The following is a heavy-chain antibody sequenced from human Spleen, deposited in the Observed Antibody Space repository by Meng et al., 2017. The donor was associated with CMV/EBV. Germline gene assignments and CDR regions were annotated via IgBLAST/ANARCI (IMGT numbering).Heavy chain of an antibody. CDR1: GFTFSSCD. CDR3: ARPLYGGNTGGLRF. J-gene: IGHJ4*02. D-gene: IGHD4-23*01. V-gene: IGHV3-13*01. CDR2: IGTAGDT. Sequence: GESLKISCAASGFTFSSCDMHWVRQATGKGLEWVSPIGTAGDTYYPGSVKGRFTISRENAKNSLYLQMNSLRAEDTAMYYCARPLYGGNTGGLRFWGQGTLVTVSS.